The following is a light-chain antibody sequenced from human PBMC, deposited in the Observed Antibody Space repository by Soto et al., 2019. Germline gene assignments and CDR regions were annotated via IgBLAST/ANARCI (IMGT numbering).Light chain of an antibody. CDR3: QQRTNWPIT. CDR1: QGLSGY. J-gene: IGKJ5*01. Sequence: EIVLTQSPATLSLSPGERATLSCRASQGLSGYLAWYQQRPGQAPRLLIFDASKRATGIPARFSGSGSETDFTLTISSLEPEDFAVYYCQQRTNWPITFGQGTRLELK. V-gene: IGKV3-11*01. CDR2: DAS.